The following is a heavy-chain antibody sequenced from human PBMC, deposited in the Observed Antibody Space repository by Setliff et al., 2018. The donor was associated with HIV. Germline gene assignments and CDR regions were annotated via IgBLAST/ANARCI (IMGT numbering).Heavy chain of an antibody. CDR2: IKRKTDGGTT. J-gene: IGHJ4*02. CDR1: GFTFSNAW. D-gene: IGHD6-19*01. CDR3: TTEVFRQWLVGDY. Sequence: PGGSLRLSCAASGFTFSNAWMSWVRQAPGKGLEWVGRIKRKTDGGTTEYAAPVQGRFTISRDDSKNTLYLQMKSLKTEDTAVYYCTTEVFRQWLVGDYWGQGTLVTVSS. V-gene: IGHV3-15*01.